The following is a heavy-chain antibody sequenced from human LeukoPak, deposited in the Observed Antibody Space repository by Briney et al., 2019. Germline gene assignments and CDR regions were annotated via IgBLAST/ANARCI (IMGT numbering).Heavy chain of an antibody. Sequence: ASVKVSCKASGYTFTSYGISWVRQAPGQGLEWMGWISAYNGNTNYAQKLQGRVTMTTDTSTSTAYMELRSLRSDDTAVYYCARVLIAAAALLTDYWGQGTLVTVSS. D-gene: IGHD6-13*01. CDR1: GYTFTSYG. J-gene: IGHJ4*02. V-gene: IGHV1-18*01. CDR3: ARVLIAAAALLTDY. CDR2: ISAYNGNT.